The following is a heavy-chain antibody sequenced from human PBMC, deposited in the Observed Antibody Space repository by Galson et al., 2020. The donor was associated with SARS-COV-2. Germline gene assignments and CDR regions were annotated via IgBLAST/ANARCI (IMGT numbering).Heavy chain of an antibody. D-gene: IGHD4-17*01. Sequence: GGSLRLSCAASGFTFSSYGMHWVRQAPGKGLEWVAVISYDGSEKYYVDSVKGRFTISRDNAKNSLYLQMNSLRAEDTAVYYCARDSYGDYYYGMDVWGQGTTVTVSS. J-gene: IGHJ6*02. CDR2: ISYDGSEK. CDR1: GFTFSSYG. CDR3: ARDSYGDYYYGMDV. V-gene: IGHV3-30*03.